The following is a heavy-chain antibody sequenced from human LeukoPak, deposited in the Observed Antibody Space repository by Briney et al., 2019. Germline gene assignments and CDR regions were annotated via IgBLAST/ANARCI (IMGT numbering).Heavy chain of an antibody. CDR2: ISYDGSNK. CDR3: ARDSRLSRWRGTSDY. CDR1: GFTFSSYA. D-gene: IGHD3-16*01. V-gene: IGHV3-30-3*01. Sequence: PGRSLRLSCAASGFTFSSYAMHWVRQAPGKGLEWVAVISYDGSNKYYADSVKGRFTISRDNSKNTLYLQMNSLRAEDTAVYYCARDSRLSRWRGTSDYWGQGTLVTVSS. J-gene: IGHJ4*02.